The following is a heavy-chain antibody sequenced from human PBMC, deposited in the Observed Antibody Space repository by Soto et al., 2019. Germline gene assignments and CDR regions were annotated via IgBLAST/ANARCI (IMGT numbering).Heavy chain of an antibody. CDR2: IYYLGST. CDR3: ARDGYDGSGSPYPAY. CDR1: GGSMSEYF. D-gene: IGHD3-10*01. J-gene: IGHJ4*02. V-gene: IGHV4-59*01. Sequence: LSLTCSVSGGSMSEYFWSWIRQSPGKGLDWIGYIYYLGSTDYNPSLKSRVTISVDTSKRQFSLRLTSVTAADTAVYYCARDGYDGSGSPYPAYWGPGTQVAVSS.